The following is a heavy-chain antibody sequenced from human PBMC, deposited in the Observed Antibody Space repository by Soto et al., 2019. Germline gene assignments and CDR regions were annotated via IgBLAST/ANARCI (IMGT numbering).Heavy chain of an antibody. V-gene: IGHV4-4*07. J-gene: IGHJ6*02. Sequence: PSETLRLTCTVSVDSITTYYWSWIRQPAGNGLEWIGRIDTSGNTNYNPSLKRLVAMSVDTSKKQFSLKLPSVTAADTAVYYCARYSNNWFQTEGMDVWGQDTT. D-gene: IGHD6-13*01. CDR3: ARYSNNWFQTEGMDV. CDR1: VDSITTYY. CDR2: IDTSGNT.